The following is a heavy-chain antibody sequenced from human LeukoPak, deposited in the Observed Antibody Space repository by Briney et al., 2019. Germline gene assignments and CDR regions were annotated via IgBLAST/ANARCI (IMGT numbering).Heavy chain of an antibody. J-gene: IGHJ4*02. CDR3: ARVNSGYDLDY. Sequence: ASVKVSCKASGYTFTSYDINWVRQATGQGLEWMGWINPNSGGTNYAQKFQGRVTMTRDTSISTAYMELSRLRSDDTAVYYCARVNSGYDLDYWGQGTLVTVSS. CDR1: GYTFTSYD. CDR2: INPNSGGT. D-gene: IGHD5-12*01. V-gene: IGHV1-2*02.